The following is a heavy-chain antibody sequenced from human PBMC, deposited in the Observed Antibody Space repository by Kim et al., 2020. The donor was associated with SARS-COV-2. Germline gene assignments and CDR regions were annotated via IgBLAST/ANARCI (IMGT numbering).Heavy chain of an antibody. V-gene: IGHV1-46*01. CDR3: ARDYYSGSGSYYPVFDF. J-gene: IGHJ4*02. D-gene: IGHD3-10*01. Sequence: FQGRVTMTRDTSTSTVYMDLSSLRSEDTAVYYCARDYYSGSGSYYPVFDFWGQGTLVTVSS.